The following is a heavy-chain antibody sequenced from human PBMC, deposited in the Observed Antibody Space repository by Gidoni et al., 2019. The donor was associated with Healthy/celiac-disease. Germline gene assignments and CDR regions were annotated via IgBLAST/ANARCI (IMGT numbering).Heavy chain of an antibody. CDR1: GFTFSSYG. Sequence: QVQLVESGGGVVKPGRSLRLSCAASGFTFSSYGMHWVRQAPGKGLEWVAVIWYDGSTKYYADSVKGRFTISRDKSKNTLYLQMNSLRAEDTAVYYCARVLGYCSGGSCPAYGMDVWGQGTTVTVSS. J-gene: IGHJ6*02. V-gene: IGHV3-33*01. CDR2: IWYDGSTK. CDR3: ARVLGYCSGGSCPAYGMDV. D-gene: IGHD2-15*01.